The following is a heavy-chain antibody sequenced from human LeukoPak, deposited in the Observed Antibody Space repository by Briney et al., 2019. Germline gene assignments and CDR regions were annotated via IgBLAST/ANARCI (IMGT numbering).Heavy chain of an antibody. CDR1: GYTFTVYD. D-gene: IGHD3-10*01. J-gene: IGHJ4*02. CDR3: ARGRSGELTWAFTLDS. V-gene: IGHV1-2*02. Sequence: ASVKVSCKASGYTFTVYDMHWVRQAPGQGLEWMGWINPNSGGTKYAQKFQGRVTMTRDMSISTAYMELSRLRSDDTAVYYCARGRSGELTWAFTLDSWGQGTLVTVSS. CDR2: INPNSGGT.